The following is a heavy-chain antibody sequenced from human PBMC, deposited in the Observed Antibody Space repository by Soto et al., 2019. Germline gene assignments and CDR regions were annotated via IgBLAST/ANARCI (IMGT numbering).Heavy chain of an antibody. CDR2: IYDSGRT. J-gene: IGHJ4*02. CDR3: ARHSGDADYHFDY. CDR1: GGSISSYY. Sequence: QVQLQESGPGLVKPSETLSLTCTVSGGSISSYYWSWIRQPPGKGLEWIGYIYDSGRTNYNPSLKSRVTISVDTSKHQFSRKLSSVTAADTALYYCARHSGDADYHFDYWGQGTLVTVSS. V-gene: IGHV4-59*08. D-gene: IGHD4-17*01.